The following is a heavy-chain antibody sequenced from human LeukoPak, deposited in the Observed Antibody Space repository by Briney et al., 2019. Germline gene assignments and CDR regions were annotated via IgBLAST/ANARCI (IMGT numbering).Heavy chain of an antibody. CDR3: AREAMVRGVINGMDV. J-gene: IGHJ6*02. V-gene: IGHV3-66*01. CDR1: GFTFSTYW. CDR2: IYSGGST. D-gene: IGHD3-10*01. Sequence: PGGSLRLSCAASGFTFSTYWMTWVRQAPGKGLEWVSVIYSGGSTYYADSVKGRFTISRDNSKNTLYLQMNSLRAEDTAVYYCAREAMVRGVINGMDVWGQGTTVTVSS.